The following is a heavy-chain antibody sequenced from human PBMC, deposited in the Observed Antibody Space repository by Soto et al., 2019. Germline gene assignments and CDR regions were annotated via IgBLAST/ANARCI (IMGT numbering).Heavy chain of an antibody. CDR3: ARQLTKAWIQRHDAFDI. J-gene: IGHJ3*02. CDR2: IYPGDSDT. D-gene: IGHD5-18*01. Sequence: PWESLKISCKGSGYSFTSYWIGWVRQMPWKGLEWMGIIYPGDSDTGYSPSFQGQVTISADKSISTAYLQWSSLKASDTATYYCARQLTKAWIQRHDAFDIWGQGTMVTVSS. V-gene: IGHV5-51*01. CDR1: GYSFTSYW.